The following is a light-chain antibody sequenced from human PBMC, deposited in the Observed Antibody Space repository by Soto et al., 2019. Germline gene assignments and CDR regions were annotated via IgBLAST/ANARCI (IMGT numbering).Light chain of an antibody. CDR3: QQRSTSIT. J-gene: IGKJ5*01. Sequence: IVLTQSPATLSLWPGETAILSCRASQTVSSYLSWYQHKPGQAPRLLIYDASKRAPGIPARFSGSGSGTDSTLTISSLEPEDFVVYYCQQRSTSITFGQGIRLEIE. V-gene: IGKV3-11*01. CDR2: DAS. CDR1: QTVSSY.